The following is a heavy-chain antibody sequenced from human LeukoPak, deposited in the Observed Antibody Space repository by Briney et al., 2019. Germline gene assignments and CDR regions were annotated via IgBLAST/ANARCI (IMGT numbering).Heavy chain of an antibody. Sequence: SETLSLTCTVSGGSISSGDYYWSWIRQPPGKGLEWIGYIYYSGSTYYNPSLKSRVTISVDTSKNQLSLKLSSVTAADTAVYYCASRYYDFWSGYYGTIDYWGQGTLVTVSS. CDR1: GGSISSGDYY. V-gene: IGHV4-30-4*08. CDR2: IYYSGST. CDR3: ASRYYDFWSGYYGTIDY. D-gene: IGHD3-3*01. J-gene: IGHJ4*02.